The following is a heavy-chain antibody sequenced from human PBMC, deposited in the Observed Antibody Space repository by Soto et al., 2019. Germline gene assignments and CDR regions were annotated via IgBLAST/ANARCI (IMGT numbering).Heavy chain of an antibody. Sequence: QVQLVQSGAEVKKPGASVKVSCKASGGTFSSYTISWVRQAPGQGLEWMGRLIPILGIANYAQKFKGRVTITADKATSTAYMELSSLRSEDTTVYYCARPLVGATTMDYYYGMDVWGQGTTVTVSS. CDR3: ARPLVGATTMDYYYGMDV. V-gene: IGHV1-69*02. CDR2: LIPILGIA. D-gene: IGHD1-26*01. J-gene: IGHJ6*02. CDR1: GGTFSSYT.